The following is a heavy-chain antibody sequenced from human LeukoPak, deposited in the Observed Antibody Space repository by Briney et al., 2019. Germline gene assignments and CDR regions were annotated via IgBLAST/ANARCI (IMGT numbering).Heavy chain of an antibody. V-gene: IGHV1-69*06. CDR2: IIPMSDTA. CDR1: GGTFNSYA. Sequence: SVKVSCKASGGTFNSYAISWVRQAPGQGLEWMGGIIPMSDTANYPQKFRGRLTITADIPTSTVYMELSSLRSEDTAVYYCAREDDTGRYMGDDAFDIWGQGTMVTISS. CDR3: AREDDTGRYMGDDAFDI. D-gene: IGHD1-26*01. J-gene: IGHJ3*02.